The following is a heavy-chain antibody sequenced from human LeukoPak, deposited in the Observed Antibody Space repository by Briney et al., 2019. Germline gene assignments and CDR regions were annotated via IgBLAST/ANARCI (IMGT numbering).Heavy chain of an antibody. CDR2: INSDGSIT. D-gene: IGHD6-13*01. CDR1: GFTFSTYW. J-gene: IGHJ3*01. CDR3: VGGISATGGG. V-gene: IGHV3-74*01. Sequence: GGSLRLSCAASGFTFSTYWMHWVRQVPGKGLVWVSRINSDGSITTYADSVKGRFTISRDNAKNTLYLQMNSLRVEDTAVYYCVGGISATGGGWGQGTMVTVSS.